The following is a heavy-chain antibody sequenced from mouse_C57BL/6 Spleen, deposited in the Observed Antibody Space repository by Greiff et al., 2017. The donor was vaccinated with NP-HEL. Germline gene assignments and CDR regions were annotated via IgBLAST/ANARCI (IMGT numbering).Heavy chain of an antibody. D-gene: IGHD1-1*01. V-gene: IGHV1-80*01. CDR1: GFAFSSYC. Sequence: VQLQQSGAELVKPGASVKISCKASGFAFSSYCMNWVKQRPGQGLEWIGQIYPGDGDTNYNGKFKGKATLTADKSSSTAYLQLSSLTSEDSAVYCCARWEDYYRRSYFDYWGQGTTLTVSS. CDR2: IYPGDGDT. CDR3: ARWEDYYRRSYFDY. J-gene: IGHJ2*01.